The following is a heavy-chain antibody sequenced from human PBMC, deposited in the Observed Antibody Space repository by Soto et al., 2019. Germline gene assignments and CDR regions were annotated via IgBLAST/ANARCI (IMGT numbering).Heavy chain of an antibody. J-gene: IGHJ6*02. V-gene: IGHV4-39*01. CDR3: ARRSRWSSSPDASYYYYGMDV. CDR2: IYYSGST. D-gene: IGHD6-6*01. CDR1: GGSISSSSYY. Sequence: SETLSLTCTVSGGSISSSSYYWGWIRQPPGKGLEWIGSIYYSGSTYYNPSLKSRVTISVDTSKNQFSLKLSSVTAADTAVYYCARRSRWSSSPDASYYYYGMDVWGQGTTVTSP.